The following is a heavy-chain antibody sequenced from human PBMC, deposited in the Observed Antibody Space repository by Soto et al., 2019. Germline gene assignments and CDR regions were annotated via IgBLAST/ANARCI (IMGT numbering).Heavy chain of an antibody. CDR1: NDSISSSTSY. Sequence: QLQLQESGPGLVKPSETLSLTWTVSNDSISSSTSYWGWIRQPPGKGLDWIGIIYYSGSTYYSPSLKSRVSISADTSKNQFSLMLSSVTAADTAVYYCARALVVAASYAFDIWGPGTMVTVSS. J-gene: IGHJ3*02. CDR3: ARALVVAASYAFDI. D-gene: IGHD2-15*01. CDR2: IYYSGST. V-gene: IGHV4-39*02.